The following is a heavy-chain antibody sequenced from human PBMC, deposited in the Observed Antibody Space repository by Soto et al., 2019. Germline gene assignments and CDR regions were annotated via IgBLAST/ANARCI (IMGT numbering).Heavy chain of an antibody. D-gene: IGHD3-22*01. Sequence: QVQLVESGGGLVKPGGSQRLSCAASGFTFSDSYMSWIRQAPGKGLEWISYISSSGSIMYYADSVKGRFTISRDNAKNSLYLQMNSLRAEDMAVYYCARDLGYYASSGYFDYWGQGTLVTVSS. J-gene: IGHJ4*02. V-gene: IGHV3-11*01. CDR1: GFTFSDSY. CDR3: ARDLGYYASSGYFDY. CDR2: ISSSGSIM.